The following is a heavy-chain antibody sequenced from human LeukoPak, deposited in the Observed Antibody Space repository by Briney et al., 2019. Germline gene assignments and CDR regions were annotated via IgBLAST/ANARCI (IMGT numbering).Heavy chain of an antibody. CDR1: GWSFSGYY. J-gene: IGHJ4*02. V-gene: IGHV4-34*01. CDR3: ARLELVWLGELMYSGTNFDY. Sequence: SETLSLTCAVYGWSFSGYYWSWIRQPPGKGLEWFGEINHSGSTNYNPSLKSRVTISVDTSKNQFSLKLSSVTAADTAVYYCARLELVWLGELMYSGTNFDYWGQGILVTVSS. CDR2: INHSGST. D-gene: IGHD3-10*01.